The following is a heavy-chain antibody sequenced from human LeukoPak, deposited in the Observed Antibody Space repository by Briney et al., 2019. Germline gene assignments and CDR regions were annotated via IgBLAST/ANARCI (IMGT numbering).Heavy chain of an antibody. D-gene: IGHD4-23*01. V-gene: IGHV3-30*07. J-gene: IGHJ6*02. Sequence: DSVKGRFTISRDNSKNTLYLQMNSLRTEDTAVYYCARDRWVPPVYGMDVWGQGTTVTVSS. CDR3: ARDRWVPPVYGMDV.